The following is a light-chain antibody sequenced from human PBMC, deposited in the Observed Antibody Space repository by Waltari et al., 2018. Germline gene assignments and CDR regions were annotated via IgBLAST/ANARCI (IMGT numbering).Light chain of an antibody. J-gene: IGKJ2*01. V-gene: IGKV1-5*03. CDR1: QDIGPY. Sequence: DIQMTQSPSTLSASVGDRVTITCRASQDIGPYLAWYQQKPGKAPNLLSYKSSILDSLVPSRFNGNGSATEFTLTITSLQRDDFATYYCQQYATYHTFGQGTKLAI. CDR3: QQYATYHT. CDR2: KSS.